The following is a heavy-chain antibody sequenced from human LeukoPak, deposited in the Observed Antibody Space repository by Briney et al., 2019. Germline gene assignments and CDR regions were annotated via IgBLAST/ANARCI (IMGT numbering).Heavy chain of an antibody. V-gene: IGHV4-59*01. D-gene: IGHD1-26*01. J-gene: IGHJ4*02. CDR3: AQSGGSYWYYFDY. Sequence: SETLSLTCTVSGGSISSYYWSWIRQPPGKGLEWIGYIYYSGSTNYNPSLKSRVTISVDTSKNQFSLKLSSVTAADTAVYYCAQSGGSYWYYFDYWGQGTLVTVSS. CDR1: GGSISSYY. CDR2: IYYSGST.